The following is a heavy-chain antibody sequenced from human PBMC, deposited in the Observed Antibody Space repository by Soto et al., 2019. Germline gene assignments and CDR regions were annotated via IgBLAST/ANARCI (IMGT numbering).Heavy chain of an antibody. CDR2: IFYSGST. J-gene: IGHJ3*02. Sequence: QVQLQESGPGLVKPSETLSLTCTVSGGSISSYYWSWIRQPPGKGLEWIGDIFYSGSTNYNPSLKGRVTISVDTSKNQFSLKLSSVTAADTAVYYCARRYGSAFDIWGHGTMVTVSS. CDR1: GGSISSYY. V-gene: IGHV4-59*01. D-gene: IGHD4-17*01. CDR3: ARRYGSAFDI.